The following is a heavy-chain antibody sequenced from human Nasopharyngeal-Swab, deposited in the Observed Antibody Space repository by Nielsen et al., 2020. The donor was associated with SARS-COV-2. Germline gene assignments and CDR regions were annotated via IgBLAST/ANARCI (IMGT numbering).Heavy chain of an antibody. CDR1: GFTCSNYW. Sequence: GESLKIACAASGFTCSNYWMSWVRQAPGKGLEWVANIKYDESEKYYVASVKGRFTISRDNAKNSLYLQMNSLRVEDTAVYYCQRVQTSHYYGLDVWGQGTTVTVSS. D-gene: IGHD6-6*01. CDR2: IKYDESEK. J-gene: IGHJ6*02. V-gene: IGHV3-7*05. CDR3: QRVQTSHYYGLDV.